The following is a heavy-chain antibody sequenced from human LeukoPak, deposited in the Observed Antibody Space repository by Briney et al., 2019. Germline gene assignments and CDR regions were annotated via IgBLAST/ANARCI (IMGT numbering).Heavy chain of an antibody. CDR3: AKWRWLQSEFEN. Sequence: GGSPRLSCAASGFTFSTYWMAWVRQAPGKGLEWVAHIKGDGSEKYYFESVKGRFTVSRDNAENSLFLQMRSLRVEDTALYYCAKWRWLQSEFENWGQGTLVTVSS. J-gene: IGHJ4*02. CDR1: GFTFSTYW. V-gene: IGHV3-7*01. CDR2: IKGDGSEK. D-gene: IGHD5-24*01.